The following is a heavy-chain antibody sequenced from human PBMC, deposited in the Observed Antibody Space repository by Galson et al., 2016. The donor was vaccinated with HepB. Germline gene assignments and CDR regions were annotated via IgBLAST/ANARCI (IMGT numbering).Heavy chain of an antibody. Sequence: LSLTCAVYGGSFSTYTWSWIRQPPGKGLEWIGEINHTRSTKYNPSLKSRVTISIDTSKKHFSLMLTSLTAADTAVYYCARGLYYDSIPDTWGQGTMVTVSS. CDR1: GGSFSTYT. CDR3: ARGLYYDSIPDT. D-gene: IGHD3-22*01. CDR2: INHTRST. V-gene: IGHV4-34*01. J-gene: IGHJ3*02.